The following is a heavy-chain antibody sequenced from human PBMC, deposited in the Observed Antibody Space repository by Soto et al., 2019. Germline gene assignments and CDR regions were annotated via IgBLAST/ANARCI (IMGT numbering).Heavy chain of an antibody. CDR3: AFTYYYGSGSYYNAYYHYYYGMDV. J-gene: IGHJ6*02. Sequence: GGSLRLSCSASGFTFSSYAMHWVRQAPGKGLEYVSAISSNGGSTYYADSVKGRFTISRDNSKNTLYLQMSSLRAEDTAVYYCAFTYYYGSGSYYNAYYHYYYGMDVWGQGTTVTVSS. CDR1: GFTFSSYA. CDR2: ISSNGGST. D-gene: IGHD3-10*01. V-gene: IGHV3-64D*08.